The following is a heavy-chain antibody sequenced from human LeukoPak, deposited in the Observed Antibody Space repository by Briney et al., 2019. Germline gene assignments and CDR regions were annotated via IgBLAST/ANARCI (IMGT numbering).Heavy chain of an antibody. CDR1: GFTFSSYA. V-gene: IGHV3-30*04. CDR3: ARGSLGTTTVDH. D-gene: IGHD1-26*01. Sequence: GGSLRLSCAASGFTFSSYAMHWVRQAPGKGLEWVAVISYDGSNKYYADSVKGRFTISRDNSKNTLYLQMNSLRAEDTAVYYCARGSLGTTTVDHWGQGTLVTVSS. CDR2: ISYDGSNK. J-gene: IGHJ4*02.